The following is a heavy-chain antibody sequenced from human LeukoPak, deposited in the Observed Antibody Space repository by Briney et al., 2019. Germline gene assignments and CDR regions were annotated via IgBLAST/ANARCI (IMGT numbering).Heavy chain of an antibody. V-gene: IGHV3-13*01. CDR2: IGTTGDT. J-gene: IGHJ6*03. D-gene: IGHD2-15*01. CDR1: GFTFTTYD. CDR3: ARDRGGRHMDV. Sequence: GGSLRLSCAASGFTFTTYDMHWVRQATGKGLEWVSAIGTTGDTYYPGSVKGRFTISRENAKNSLYLQMNSLRAGDTAVYYCARDRGGRHMDVWGKGTTVTTSS.